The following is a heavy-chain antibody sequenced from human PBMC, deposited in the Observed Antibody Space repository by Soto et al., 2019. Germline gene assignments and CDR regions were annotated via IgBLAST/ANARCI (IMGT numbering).Heavy chain of an antibody. J-gene: IGHJ4*02. V-gene: IGHV3-33*01. CDR3: ARDRYHIAVAYLGY. CDR1: GFTFSSYG. Sequence: PGGSLRLSCATSGFTFSSYGMHWVRQAPGKGLEWVAVIWYDGSNKKYADSVKGRFTISRDNSKNTLYLQMNSLRAEDTAVYYCARDRYHIAVAYLGYWGQGTLVTVSS. D-gene: IGHD2-15*01. CDR2: IWYDGSNK.